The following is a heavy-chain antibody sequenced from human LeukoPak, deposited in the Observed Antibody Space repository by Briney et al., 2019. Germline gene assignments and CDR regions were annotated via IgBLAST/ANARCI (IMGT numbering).Heavy chain of an antibody. CDR3: ARGPQGVVVPAATGLDY. Sequence: KSSETLSLTCTVSGGSISSGSYYWSWIRQPAGKGLEWIGRVYTSGSTNDNPSLKSRVTMSVDTSKNQFSLRLSSVTAADTAVYYCARGPQGVVVPAATGLDYWGQGTLVTVSS. CDR2: VYTSGST. J-gene: IGHJ4*02. V-gene: IGHV4-61*02. D-gene: IGHD2-2*01. CDR1: GGSISSGSYY.